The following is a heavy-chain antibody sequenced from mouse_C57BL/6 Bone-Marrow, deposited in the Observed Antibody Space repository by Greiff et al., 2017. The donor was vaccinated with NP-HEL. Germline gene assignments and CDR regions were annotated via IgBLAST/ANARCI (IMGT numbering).Heavy chain of an antibody. V-gene: IGHV8-8*01. Sequence: QVTLKECGPGILQPSQTLSLTCSFSGFSLSTFGMGVGWIRQPSGKGLEWLAHIWWDDDKYYNPALKSRLTISKDTSKNQVFLKIANVYTADTATYYCARIALLPYWYFDVWGTWTTVTVSS. CDR2: IWWDDDK. CDR1: GFSLSTFGMG. J-gene: IGHJ1*03. D-gene: IGHD2-10*01. CDR3: ARIALLPYWYFDV.